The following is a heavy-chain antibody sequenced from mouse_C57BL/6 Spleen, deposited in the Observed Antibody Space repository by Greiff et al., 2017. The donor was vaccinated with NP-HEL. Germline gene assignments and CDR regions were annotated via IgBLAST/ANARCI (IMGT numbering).Heavy chain of an antibody. D-gene: IGHD1-1*01. CDR3: ARNGYYYGSSYAMEY. CDR1: GFSLTSYA. CDR2: IWTGGGT. Sequence: VQLVESGPGLVAPSQSLSITCTVSGFSLTSYAISWVRQPPGKGLEWLGVIWTGGGTNYNSGLKSRLSISKDNSKSQVFLKMNSLQTDDTARYSCARNGYYYGSSYAMEYWGKVASVTASS. V-gene: IGHV2-9-1*01. J-gene: IGHJ4*01.